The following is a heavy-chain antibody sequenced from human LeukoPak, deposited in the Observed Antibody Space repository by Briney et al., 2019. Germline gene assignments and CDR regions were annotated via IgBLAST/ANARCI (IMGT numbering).Heavy chain of an antibody. CDR1: GFTFNNYW. V-gene: IGHV3-23*01. CDR3: AKVSPTRWFDP. Sequence: GGSLRLSCEASGFTFNNYWMHWVRQAPGKGLEWVSAISGSGGSTYYADSVKGRFTISRDNSKNTLYLQMNSLRAEDTAVYYCAKVSPTRWFDPWGQGTLVTVSS. J-gene: IGHJ5*02. CDR2: ISGSGGST.